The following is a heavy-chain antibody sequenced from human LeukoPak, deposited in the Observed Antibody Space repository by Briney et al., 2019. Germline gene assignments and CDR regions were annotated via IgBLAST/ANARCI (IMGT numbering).Heavy chain of an antibody. J-gene: IGHJ4*02. Sequence: ASVKVSCKASGYTFTRNGISWVRQAPGQGLEWMGCISTYNGNTNYAQELQGRVTMTTDPSKSTVYMELRSLTSDDTAVYYWATDRGFLEHSGYFDSWGQGTLVTVSS. D-gene: IGHD3-3*01. CDR1: GYTFTRNG. CDR3: ATDRGFLEHSGYFDS. CDR2: ISTYNGNT. V-gene: IGHV1-18*01.